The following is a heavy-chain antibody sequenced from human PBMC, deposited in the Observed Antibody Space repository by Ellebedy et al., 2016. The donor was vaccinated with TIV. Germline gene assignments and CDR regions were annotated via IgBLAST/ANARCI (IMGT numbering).Heavy chain of an antibody. D-gene: IGHD3-22*01. J-gene: IGHJ4*02. CDR1: GFTFSNAW. V-gene: IGHV3-15*01. CDR3: TRTYFYDSGDFYYLDH. CDR2: IKSKTDGGTA. Sequence: GGSLRLSXAASGFTFSNAWMSWVRQAPGKGLEWVGRIKSKTDGGTADYAAPVAGRFTISRDDSKNTLYLQMDSLKTEDTAVHYCTRTYFYDSGDFYYLDHWGQGTLVTVSS.